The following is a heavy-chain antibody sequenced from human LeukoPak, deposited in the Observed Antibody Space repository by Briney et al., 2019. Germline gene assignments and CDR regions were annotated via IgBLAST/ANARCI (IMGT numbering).Heavy chain of an antibody. V-gene: IGHV3-11*01. D-gene: IGHD3-9*01. J-gene: IGHJ4*02. CDR3: ARDYDILTAYHASFDY. CDR2: ISSGAGGTM. CDR1: GFSIGDYY. Sequence: PGGSLRLSCAASGFSIGDYYMSWVRQAPGKGLEWISYISSGAGGTMKYADSVKGRFTISRDNAQNSLFLQMNSLRAEDTAVYYCARDYDILTAYHASFDYWGQGTLVTVSS.